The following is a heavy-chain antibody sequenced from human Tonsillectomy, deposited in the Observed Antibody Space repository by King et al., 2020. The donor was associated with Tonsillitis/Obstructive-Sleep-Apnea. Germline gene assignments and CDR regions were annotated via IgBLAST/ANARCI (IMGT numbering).Heavy chain of an antibody. D-gene: IGHD3-10*01. V-gene: IGHV3-43*02. J-gene: IGHJ4*02. CDR2: ISGDGDST. Sequence: VQLVESGGGVVQPGGSLRLSCAASGFTFDDYAMHWVRQAPGKGLEWVSLISGDGDSTYYADSVKGRFTISRDNSKNSLYLQMNSLRTEDTDLYYCAKERVTMGRGALDDWGQGTLVTVSA. CDR3: AKERVTMGRGALDD. CDR1: GFTFDDYA.